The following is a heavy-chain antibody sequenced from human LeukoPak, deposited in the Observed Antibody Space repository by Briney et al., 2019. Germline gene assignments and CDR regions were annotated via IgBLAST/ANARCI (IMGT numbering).Heavy chain of an antibody. CDR2: INPSGDTT. Sequence: ASVKVSCKASGYIFTSYYIHWVRQAPGQGLEWMGVINPSGDTTTYAQKFQGRVTMTRDMSTSTVYMELSSLRSEDTAVYYCARYSYGSGTIDYWGQGTLVTVSS. V-gene: IGHV1-46*01. J-gene: IGHJ4*02. D-gene: IGHD5-18*01. CDR3: ARYSYGSGTIDY. CDR1: GYIFTSYY.